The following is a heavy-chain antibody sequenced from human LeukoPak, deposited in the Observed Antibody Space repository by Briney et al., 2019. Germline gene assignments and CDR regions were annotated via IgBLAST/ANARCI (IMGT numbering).Heavy chain of an antibody. CDR3: ARDGHGVPLDY. D-gene: IGHD4-17*01. J-gene: IGHJ4*02. CDR1: GFTFSSYS. CDR2: ISYDGTEK. V-gene: IGHV3-30*03. Sequence: GGSLRLSCSASGFTFSSYSMNWVRQAPGKGLEWVAVISYDGTEKYYGDSVKGRFTISRDNSKNTLYLQMNSLRAEDTALYYCARDGHGVPLDYWGQGTLVTVSP.